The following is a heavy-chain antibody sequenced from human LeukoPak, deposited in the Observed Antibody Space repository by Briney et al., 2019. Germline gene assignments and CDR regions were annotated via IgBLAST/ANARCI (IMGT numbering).Heavy chain of an antibody. CDR1: GDSISIYY. Sequence: SETLSLTCSVSGDSISIYYWSWIRQPPGKGLEWIGYIYNSGSTNYNPSLKSRVTISVDTSKNQFSLKLTSVTAADTAVYFCARGIAGEGFDYWGQGTLVTVSS. D-gene: IGHD7-27*01. CDR2: IYNSGST. CDR3: ARGIAGEGFDY. V-gene: IGHV4-59*01. J-gene: IGHJ4*02.